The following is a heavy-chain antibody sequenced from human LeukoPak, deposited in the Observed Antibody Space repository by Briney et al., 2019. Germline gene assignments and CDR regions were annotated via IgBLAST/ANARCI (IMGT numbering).Heavy chain of an antibody. CDR3: AKVITSIGVVEASKKYYYMDV. J-gene: IGHJ6*03. CDR2: ISAGGSFT. V-gene: IGHV3-23*01. Sequence: GGSLRLSCAASGFTFSSYAMTWVRRAPGKGLEWVSSISAGGSFTYYADAVKGRFTISRDNSMNTLYLQMDSLRAEDTAVYHCAKVITSIGVVEASKKYYYMDVWGKGTTVTVSS. D-gene: IGHD3-3*01. CDR1: GFTFSSYA.